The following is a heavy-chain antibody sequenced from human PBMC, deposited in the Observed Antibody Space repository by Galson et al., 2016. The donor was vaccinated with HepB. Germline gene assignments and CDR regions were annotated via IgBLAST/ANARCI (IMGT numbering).Heavy chain of an antibody. D-gene: IGHD6-13*01. CDR2: INWSGDTT. CDR1: GFRFDYIG. V-gene: IGHV3-20*04. J-gene: IGHJ4*02. CDR3: AREFKIAAPGVLDY. Sequence: SLRLSCAASGFRFDYIGMGWLRQAPGKGLEWVSGINWSGDTTGYADSVKGRFTISRDNSKNTLYLQMNSLRAEDTAVYYCAREFKIAAPGVLDYWGQGALVTVSS.